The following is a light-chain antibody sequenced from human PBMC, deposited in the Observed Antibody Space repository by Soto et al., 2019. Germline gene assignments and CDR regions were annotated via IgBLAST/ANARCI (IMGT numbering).Light chain of an antibody. V-gene: IGKV3-15*01. CDR1: QSVGPN. CDR2: HVS. Sequence: IVWPLYPAPLSVSPGDSATLSCRASQSVGPNLVWYQQRFGQSPRLLIYHVSTRATGVPARFSGSWSETEFTLTISSLQPEDFAIYYCHQYNNWTSWPFGRVTRIAI. J-gene: IGKJ5*01. CDR3: HQYNNWTSWP.